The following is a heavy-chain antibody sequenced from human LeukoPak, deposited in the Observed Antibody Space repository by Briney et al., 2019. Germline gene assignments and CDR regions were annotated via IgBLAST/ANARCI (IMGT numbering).Heavy chain of an antibody. V-gene: IGHV3-48*03. CDR2: ISGSGYTT. CDR3: ARCLDSGYDRISIS. D-gene: IGHD5-12*01. J-gene: IGHJ5*02. CDR1: GFTFNSYE. Sequence: GGSLRLSCTASGFTFNSYEMKWVRQAPGKGLEWVSYISGSGYTTYYADSVKGRFTISRDNAKNSLYLQMNSLRVEDTAVYFCARCLDSGYDRISISWGQGTLVTVSS.